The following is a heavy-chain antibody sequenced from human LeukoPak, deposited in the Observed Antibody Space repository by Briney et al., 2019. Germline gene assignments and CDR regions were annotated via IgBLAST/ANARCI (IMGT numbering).Heavy chain of an antibody. CDR3: ARTFYESSGHNY. J-gene: IGHJ4*02. CDR2: VNPTSGGT. D-gene: IGHD3-22*01. Sequence: ASLKVSCKTSLYTFTGYYIRCVRPALEQRLGRMWWVNPTSGGTKYAQKLQGRVTITRETSISTACMGLSRLRYDNTAVYYSARTFYESSGHNYWGQGTLVTVSS. V-gene: IGHV1-2*02. CDR1: LYTFTGYY.